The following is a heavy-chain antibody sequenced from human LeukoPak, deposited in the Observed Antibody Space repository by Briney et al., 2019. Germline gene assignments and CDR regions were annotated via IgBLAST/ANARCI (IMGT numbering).Heavy chain of an antibody. CDR2: ISGNGDKT. J-gene: IGHJ4*02. V-gene: IGHV3-23*01. CDR1: GFTFSNYA. Sequence: GGSLRLSCAASGFTFSNYAMSWVRQAPGKGLEWVSVISGNGDKTYYADSVKGRLTISRDNSKNTLYLQMNSLRGEDTAVYYCAKHKEKYGDSCLDDYWGQGTLVTVSS. D-gene: IGHD4-17*01. CDR3: AKHKEKYGDSCLDDY.